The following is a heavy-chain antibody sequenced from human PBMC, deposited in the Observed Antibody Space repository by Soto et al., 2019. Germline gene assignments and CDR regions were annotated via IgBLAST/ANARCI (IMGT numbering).Heavy chain of an antibody. V-gene: IGHV1-46*01. D-gene: IGHD3-16*02. CDR2: INPHGGST. J-gene: IGHJ5*02. CDR1: RDTFTSYY. Sequence: GASVKVSFKAPRDTFTSYYINWVRQAPGQGLEWMGVINPHGGSTAYAQKFKGRVTLTRDTSASTVYMEVSSLTSEDTAMYYCARSSWGKVGIIIDGPNLFDPWGQGSLVIVSS. CDR3: ARSSWGKVGIIIDGPNLFDP.